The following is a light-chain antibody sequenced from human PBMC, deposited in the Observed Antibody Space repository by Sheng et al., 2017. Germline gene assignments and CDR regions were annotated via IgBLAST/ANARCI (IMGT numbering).Light chain of an antibody. J-gene: IGKJ1*01. CDR3: QQYDTWPTWT. CDR1: QSVSSSY. V-gene: IGKV3D-7*01. CDR2: GAS. Sequence: EIVLTQSPATLSLSPGERATLSCRASQSVSSSYLSWYQQKPGQAPRLLIYGASTRATGIPARFSGSGSGTDFTLTISSLQPEDFAVYYCQQYDTWPTWTFGQGTKVEVK.